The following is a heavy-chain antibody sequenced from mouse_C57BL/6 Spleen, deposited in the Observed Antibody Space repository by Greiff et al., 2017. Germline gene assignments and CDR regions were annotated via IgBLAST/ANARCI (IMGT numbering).Heavy chain of an antibody. CDR3: ARGDGLDY. CDR2: IDPSDSET. J-gene: IGHJ2*01. D-gene: IGHD1-1*01. Sequence: QVQLKESGAELVRPGSSVKLSCKASGYTFTSYWMHWVKQRPIQGLEWIGNIDPSDSETHYNQKFKDKATLTVDKSSSTAYMQLSSLTSEDSAVYYCARGDGLDYWGQGTTLTVSS. V-gene: IGHV1-52*01. CDR1: GYTFTSYW.